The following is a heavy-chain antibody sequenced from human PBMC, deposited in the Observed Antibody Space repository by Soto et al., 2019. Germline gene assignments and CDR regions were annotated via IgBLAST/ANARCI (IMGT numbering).Heavy chain of an antibody. V-gene: IGHV4-34*01. CDR1: GGYFSGYY. Sequence: SETLSLTCAVYGGYFSGYYWSWIRQPPGKGLEWIGEINHSGSTNYNPSLKSRVTISVDTSKNQFSLKLSSVTAADTAVYYCARGLILWFGELSRRGGYYYYMDVWGKGTTVTVSS. CDR3: ARGLILWFGELSRRGGYYYYMDV. D-gene: IGHD3-10*01. CDR2: INHSGST. J-gene: IGHJ6*03.